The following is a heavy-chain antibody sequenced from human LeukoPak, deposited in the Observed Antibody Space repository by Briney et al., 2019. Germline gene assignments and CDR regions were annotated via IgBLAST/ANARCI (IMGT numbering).Heavy chain of an antibody. CDR3: ARVVRTDGLRCDAFDI. D-gene: IGHD4-17*01. V-gene: IGHV4-31*03. CDR1: GGSISSSSYY. CDR2: IYYSGST. Sequence: PSETLSLTCTVSGGSISSSSYYWGWIRQPPGKGLEWIGYIYYSGSTYYNPSLKSRVTISVDTSKNQFSLKLSSVTAADTAVYYCARVVRTDGLRCDAFDIWGQGTMVTVSS. J-gene: IGHJ3*02.